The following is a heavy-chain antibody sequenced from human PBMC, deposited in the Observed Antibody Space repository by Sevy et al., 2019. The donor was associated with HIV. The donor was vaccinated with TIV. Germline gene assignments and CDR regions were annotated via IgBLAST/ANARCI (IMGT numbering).Heavy chain of an antibody. CDR3: ATGKGYCSSTSCQPDFDY. J-gene: IGHJ4*02. D-gene: IGHD2-2*01. V-gene: IGHV1-24*01. CDR1: RYTLTELS. CDR2: FDPEDGET. Sequence: ASVKVSCKVSRYTLTELSMHWVRQAPGKGLEWMGGFDPEDGETIYEQKFQGRVTMTEDTSTDTAYMELSSLRSEDTAVYYCATGKGYCSSTSCQPDFDYWGQGTLVTVSS.